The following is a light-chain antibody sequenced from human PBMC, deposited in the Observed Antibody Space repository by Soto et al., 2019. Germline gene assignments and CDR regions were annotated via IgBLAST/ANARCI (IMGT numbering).Light chain of an antibody. Sequence: IQVALYRSAVSAARGEGLTRSWRASQTINSWLAWYQQKPGKATNLLIYKASYLQTWVPSTFSGSASGAEFTLTISSLQPHDFSNYYCQQYTSYLSWTFAQGTKVDIK. CDR1: QTINSW. CDR2: KAS. CDR3: QQYTSYLSWT. V-gene: IGKV1-5*03. J-gene: IGKJ1*01.